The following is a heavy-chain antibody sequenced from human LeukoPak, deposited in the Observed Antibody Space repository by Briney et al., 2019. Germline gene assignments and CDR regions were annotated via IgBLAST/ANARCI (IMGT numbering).Heavy chain of an antibody. CDR2: IIPIFGTA. J-gene: IGHJ4*02. CDR1: GGTFSSYA. CDR3: AGIVGARTGFDY. Sequence: ASVKVSCKASGGTFSSYAISWVRQAPGQGLEWMGGIIPIFGTANYAQKFQGRVTITADESTSTAYMELSSLRSEDTAVYYCAGIVGARTGFDYWGQGTLVTVSS. D-gene: IGHD1-26*01. V-gene: IGHV1-69*13.